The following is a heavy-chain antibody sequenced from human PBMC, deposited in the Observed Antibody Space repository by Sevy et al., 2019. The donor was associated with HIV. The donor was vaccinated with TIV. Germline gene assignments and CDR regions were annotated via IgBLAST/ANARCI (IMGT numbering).Heavy chain of an antibody. D-gene: IGHD3-10*01. J-gene: IGHJ5*02. CDR2: IYYSGST. CDR3: ARPSGGYYGSGSYRGGYWFDP. CDR1: GGSISSSSYY. V-gene: IGHV4-39*01. Sequence: SETLSLTCTVSGGSISSSSYYWGWIRQPPGKGLEWIGSIYYSGSTYYNPSLKSRVTISVDTSKNQFSLKLSSVTAAATAVYYCARPSGGYYGSGSYRGGYWFDPWGQGTLVTVSS.